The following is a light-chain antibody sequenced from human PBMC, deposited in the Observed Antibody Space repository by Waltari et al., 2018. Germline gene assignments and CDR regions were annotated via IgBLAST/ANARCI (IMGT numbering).Light chain of an antibody. CDR3: QMYVRLPVT. CDR1: QSVGRS. J-gene: IGKJ1*01. CDR2: DAS. Sequence: IVLTQSPGTLSLSPGDRATLPCRASQSVGRSLAWYQQKPGQAPRLLIFDASNRATAIPERFSGSGSGTDFSLTISRLEPEDFAVYYCQMYVRLPVTFGQGTKVEIK. V-gene: IGKV3-20*01.